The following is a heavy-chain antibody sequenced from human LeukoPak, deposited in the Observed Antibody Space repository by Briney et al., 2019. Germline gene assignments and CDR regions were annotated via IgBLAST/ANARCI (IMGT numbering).Heavy chain of an antibody. CDR2: IFYTGGT. Sequence: SETLSLTCNVSDDSISSHYWSWIRQPPGKGLEWIGYIFYTGGTSHNPSLKSRVTVSMDTSKNQFSLKLSSVTAADTAVYYCARSAYSSGWHDYWGQGTLVTVSS. CDR3: ARSAYSSGWHDY. V-gene: IGHV4-59*08. J-gene: IGHJ4*02. CDR1: DDSISSHY. D-gene: IGHD6-19*01.